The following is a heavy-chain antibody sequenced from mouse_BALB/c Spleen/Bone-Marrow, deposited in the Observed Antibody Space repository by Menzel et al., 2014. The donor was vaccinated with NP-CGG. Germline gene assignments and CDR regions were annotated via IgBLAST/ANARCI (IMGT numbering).Heavy chain of an antibody. V-gene: IGHV1S81*02. CDR3: TRSGNYLFAY. CDR2: INPSNGGT. Sequence: QVHVKQSGAELVKPGASVRLSCKASGYTFTNYYMYWVKQRPGQGLEWIGEINPSNGGTNFNEKFKSKATLTVDKSSNTTYMQLSSLTSEDSAVYYCTRSGNYLFAYWRQGTLVTVSA. D-gene: IGHD2-1*01. J-gene: IGHJ3*01. CDR1: GYTFTNYY.